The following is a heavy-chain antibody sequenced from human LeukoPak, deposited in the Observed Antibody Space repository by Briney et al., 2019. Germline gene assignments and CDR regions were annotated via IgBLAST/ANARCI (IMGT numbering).Heavy chain of an antibody. J-gene: IGHJ5*02. Sequence: GVTLRLSCAASELTFSNYAMNWVRQAPGKGLEWVSGISGVGGRTYYANSVKGRFTIPRDNSKNTLYLQMDSLRAEDTALYYCAKGSGINHYHWIDPWGQGTLVTASS. CDR1: ELTFSNYA. CDR3: AKGSGINHYHWIDP. D-gene: IGHD1-14*01. V-gene: IGHV3-23*01. CDR2: ISGVGGRT.